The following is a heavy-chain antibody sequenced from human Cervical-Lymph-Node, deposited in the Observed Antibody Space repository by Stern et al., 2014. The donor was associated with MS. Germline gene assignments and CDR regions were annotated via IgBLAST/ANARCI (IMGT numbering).Heavy chain of an antibody. CDR1: GFTFSGYS. Sequence: EVQLVESGGGLVQPGGSLRLSCAASGFTFSGYSMSWVRQAPGKGLEWVANIKHDGSDHYCLDSVRGRFTIYRDNAKKSVYLQMSSLRAEDTAVYYCAREADYYDSGDNYYYYGMDVWGHGTTVTVSS. CDR2: IKHDGSDH. CDR3: AREADYYDSGDNYYYYGMDV. J-gene: IGHJ6*02. D-gene: IGHD3-22*01. V-gene: IGHV3-7*03.